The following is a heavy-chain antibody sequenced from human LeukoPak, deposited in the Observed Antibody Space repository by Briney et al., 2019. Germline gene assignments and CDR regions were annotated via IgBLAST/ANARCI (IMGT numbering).Heavy chain of an antibody. J-gene: IGHJ4*02. CDR2: ISGDGGST. CDR3: AKSRIYYDSSGSLDY. V-gene: IGHV3-43*02. D-gene: IGHD3-22*01. Sequence: GGSLRLSCAASGFTFDDYAMHWVRQAPGKGVEWVSLISGDGGSTYYADSVKGRFTISRDNSKNSLYLQMNSLRTEDTALYYCAKSRIYYDSSGSLDYWGQGTLVTVSS. CDR1: GFTFDDYA.